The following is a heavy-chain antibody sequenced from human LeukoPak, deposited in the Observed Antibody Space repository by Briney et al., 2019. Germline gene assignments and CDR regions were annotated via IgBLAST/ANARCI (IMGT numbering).Heavy chain of an antibody. CDR1: GLTFTDYA. J-gene: IGHJ4*02. CDR2: ISHSGDST. V-gene: IGHV3-23*01. Sequence: PGGSLRLSCAVSGLTFTDYAMSWVRQAPGKGLDWLSTISHSGDSTYYADSVKGRFAVSRDNSKNTVYLQLSSLSADDTAVHYCYCEGYWGQGTLVTISS. D-gene: IGHD2-21*01. CDR3: YCEGY.